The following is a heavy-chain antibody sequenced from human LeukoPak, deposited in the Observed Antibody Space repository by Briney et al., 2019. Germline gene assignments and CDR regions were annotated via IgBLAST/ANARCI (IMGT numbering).Heavy chain of an antibody. D-gene: IGHD3-9*01. V-gene: IGHV3-23*01. CDR2: ITGSGGNT. Sequence: PGASLRLSCAASGFTFSNYAMSWVRQAPGKGLEWVSAITGSGGNTYYADPVKGRFTISRDNSKNTVFLQMNSLRHEDTAIYYCVIWGDYDVLTGYYVSDYWGQGTLVTVSS. CDR1: GFTFSNYA. J-gene: IGHJ4*02. CDR3: VIWGDYDVLTGYYVSDY.